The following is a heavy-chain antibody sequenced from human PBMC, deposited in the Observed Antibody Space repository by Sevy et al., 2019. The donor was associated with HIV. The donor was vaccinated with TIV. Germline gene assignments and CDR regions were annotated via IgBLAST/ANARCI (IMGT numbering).Heavy chain of an antibody. CDR1: GFAFDDYA. D-gene: IGHD2-21*01. CDR3: AKDMRGIETFDYYSYYGMDV. V-gene: IGHV3-9*01. J-gene: IGHJ6*02. CDR2: ISWNSATI. Sequence: GGSLRLSCAASGFAFDDYAMHWVRQVPGKGLEWVSGISWNSATIGYADSVKGRFTISRDKAKNSLFVQRNSLRAEDTALYYCAKDMRGIETFDYYSYYGMDVWGQGTTVTVSS.